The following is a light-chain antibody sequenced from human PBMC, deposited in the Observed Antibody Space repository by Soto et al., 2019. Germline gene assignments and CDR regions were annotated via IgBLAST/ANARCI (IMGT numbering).Light chain of an antibody. J-gene: IGKJ1*01. V-gene: IGKV3D-20*02. CDR3: QQRNKWRT. Sequence: EIVLTQSPCTLSLSPGDRATLSCRASPSVSSSYLAWYQQNPGQAPRRRIHGASKRATGIPARFSGSGFGTDYTLTISSLEPEYFAVYYCQQRNKWRTFGQGTKVDIK. CDR1: PSVSSSY. CDR2: GAS.